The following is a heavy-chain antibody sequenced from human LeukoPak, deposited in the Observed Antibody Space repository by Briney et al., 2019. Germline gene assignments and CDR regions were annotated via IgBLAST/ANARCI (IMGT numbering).Heavy chain of an antibody. D-gene: IGHD3-22*01. J-gene: IGHJ4*02. Sequence: GGSLRLSCAASGFTVSTYGMHWVRQAPGKGLEWVAFIRGDGTNKYYADSVKGRFTISRDNSKSTLSLQMDTLRSEDTAVYFCAKDLYVSGFYPTSLDDWGQGTLVTASS. V-gene: IGHV3-30*02. CDR1: GFTVSTYG. CDR3: AKDLYVSGFYPTSLDD. CDR2: IRGDGTNK.